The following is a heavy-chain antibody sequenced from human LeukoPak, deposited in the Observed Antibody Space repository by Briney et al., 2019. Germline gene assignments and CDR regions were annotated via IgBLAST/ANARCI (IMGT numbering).Heavy chain of an antibody. J-gene: IGHJ4*02. D-gene: IGHD2-21*02. CDR1: GGSFSGYY. V-gene: IGHV4-34*01. Sequence: SETLSLTCAVYGGSFSGYYWSWIRQPPGKGLEWIGNIYYSGSTYYNPSLKSRVTTSVDTSKNQFSLKLSSVTAADTAVYYCARRVGSCGGDCYFDYWGQGTLVTVSS. CDR2: IYYSGST. CDR3: ARRVGSCGGDCYFDY.